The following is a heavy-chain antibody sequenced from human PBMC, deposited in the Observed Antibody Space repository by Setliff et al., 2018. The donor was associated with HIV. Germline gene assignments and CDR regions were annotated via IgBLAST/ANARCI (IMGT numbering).Heavy chain of an antibody. J-gene: IGHJ4*02. CDR1: GFTFSSYE. CDR2: IGNSGSPI. CDR3: ARDDNAGGIDY. Sequence: GEYLRLSCAASGFTFSSYEMNWVRQAPGKGLEWVSYIGNSGSPIYYADSVKGRFTISRDNDKNSLYLQMNGLRAEDTAVDYCARDDNAGGIDYWGQGTLVTVSS. D-gene: IGHD1-26*01. V-gene: IGHV3-48*03.